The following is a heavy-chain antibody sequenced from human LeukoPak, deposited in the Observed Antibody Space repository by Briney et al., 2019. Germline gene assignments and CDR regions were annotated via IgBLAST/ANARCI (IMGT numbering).Heavy chain of an antibody. CDR1: GFTLSDYY. D-gene: IGHD1-26*01. J-gene: IGHJ4*02. CDR2: IRSSRSTI. V-gene: IGHV3-11*04. CDR3: ARAYYSGSYSHPPLH. Sequence: PGGSLTLSCAASGFTLSDYYMSWIRQAPGKGLDGVSYIRSSRSTISYADSVKGRFTISRDNAKNTLYLQMNSLRAEDTAVYYCARAYYSGSYSHPPLHWGQGTLVTVSS.